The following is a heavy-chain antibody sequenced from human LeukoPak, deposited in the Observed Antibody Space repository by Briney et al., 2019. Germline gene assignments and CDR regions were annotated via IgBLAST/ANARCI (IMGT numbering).Heavy chain of an antibody. CDR3: ARVRPGSSGSYYRTS. D-gene: IGHD3-22*01. CDR2: ITSGGGFK. CDR1: GFPFSDFH. V-gene: IGHV3-11*04. J-gene: IGHJ4*02. Sequence: GGSLRLSCVGAGFPFSDFHMSWIRQAPGKGLEWVSYITSGGGFKYYADSVKGRFSISRDDSKNSVFLQMNSLRVEDTAVYYCARVRPGSSGSYYRTSWGPETLVTVSS.